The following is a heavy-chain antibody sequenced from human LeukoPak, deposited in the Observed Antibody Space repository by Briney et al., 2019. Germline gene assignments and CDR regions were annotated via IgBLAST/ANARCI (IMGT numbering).Heavy chain of an antibody. V-gene: IGHV4-34*01. D-gene: IGHD5-12*01. CDR3: ARGPGYSGYDLDY. CDR2: INHSGST. J-gene: IGHJ4*02. Sequence: PPGKGXEXIGEINHSGSTNYNPSLKSRVTISVDTSKNQFSLKLSSVTAADTAAYYCARGPGYSGYDLDYWGQGTLVTVSS.